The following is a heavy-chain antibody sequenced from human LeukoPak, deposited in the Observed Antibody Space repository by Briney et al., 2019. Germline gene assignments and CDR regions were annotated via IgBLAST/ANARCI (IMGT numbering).Heavy chain of an antibody. CDR1: GGSISSYY. D-gene: IGHD3-10*01. V-gene: IGHV4-59*12. J-gene: IGHJ6*02. Sequence: SETLSLTCTVSGGSISSYYWTWIRQPPGKGLEFIGYIYSSGSTNYNPSLKSRVTMSVDTSKNQFSLKLSSVTAADTAVYYCARVTMVRGNIYYYYGMDVWGQGTTVTVSS. CDR2: IYSSGST. CDR3: ARVTMVRGNIYYYYGMDV.